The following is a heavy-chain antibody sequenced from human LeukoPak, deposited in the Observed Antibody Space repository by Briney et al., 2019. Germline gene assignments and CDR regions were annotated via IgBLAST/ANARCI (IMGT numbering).Heavy chain of an antibody. CDR2: IYYSGST. V-gene: IGHV4-39*07. J-gene: IGHJ4*02. Sequence: SETLSLTCTVSGGSISSSSYYWGWIRQPPGKGLEWIGSIYYSGSTYYNPSLKSRVTISVDTSKNQFSLKLSSVTAADTAVYYCARMFYQTGNWGQGILVTVSS. D-gene: IGHD1-1*01. CDR3: ARMFYQTGN. CDR1: GGSISSSSYY.